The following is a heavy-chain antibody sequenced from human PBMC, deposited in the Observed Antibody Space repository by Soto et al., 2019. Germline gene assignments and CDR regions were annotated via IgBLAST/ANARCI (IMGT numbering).Heavy chain of an antibody. D-gene: IGHD6-13*01. Sequence: EVQLLETGGGLVQPGGSLRLSCAASGFTFSSYAMSWVRQAPGKGLEWVSVISGSGDSTYYADSVRGRFTISRDNSKNTLYLQMNSLRAEDTAVYYCGKDRDGAAAGPTKFYGMDVRGQGTTVSVSS. CDR1: GFTFSSYA. CDR2: ISGSGDST. V-gene: IGHV3-23*01. CDR3: GKDRDGAAAGPTKFYGMDV. J-gene: IGHJ6*02.